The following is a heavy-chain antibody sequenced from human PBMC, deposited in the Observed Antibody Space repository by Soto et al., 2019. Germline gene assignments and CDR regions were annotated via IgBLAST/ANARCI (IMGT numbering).Heavy chain of an antibody. CDR3: AKVPYDFWSGSPFDY. V-gene: IGHV3-23*01. J-gene: IGHJ4*02. D-gene: IGHD3-3*01. Sequence: GGSLRLSCAASGFTFSSYAMSWVRQAPGKGLEWVSAISGSGGSTYYADSVKGRFTISRDNSKNTLYLQMNSLRAEDTAVYYCAKVPYDFWSGSPFDYGGQGTLVTVSS. CDR1: GFTFSSYA. CDR2: ISGSGGST.